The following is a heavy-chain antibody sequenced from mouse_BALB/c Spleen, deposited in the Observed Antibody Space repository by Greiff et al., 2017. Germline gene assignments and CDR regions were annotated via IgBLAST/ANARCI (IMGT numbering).Heavy chain of an antibody. J-gene: IGHJ1*01. V-gene: IGHV5-6-5*01. CDR2: ISSGGST. D-gene: IGHD1-1*01. CDR1: GFTFSSYA. CDR3: ARGRYYGSSWYFDV. Sequence: EVQLVESGGGLVKPGGSLKLSCAASGFTFSSYAMSWVRQTPEKRLEWVASISSGGSTYYPDSVKGRFTISRDNARNILYLQMSSLRSEDTAMYYCARGRYYGSSWYFDVWGAGTTVTVSS.